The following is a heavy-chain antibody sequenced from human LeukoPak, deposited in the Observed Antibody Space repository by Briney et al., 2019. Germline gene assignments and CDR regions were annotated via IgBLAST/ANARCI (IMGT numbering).Heavy chain of an antibody. CDR1: GGSISSEY. Sequence: PSETLSLTYTVSGGSISSEYWSWMRQPPGKGLEWIGHMYYSGSTYYSPSLKSRVTISLGTSKTHFSLKLSSVTAADTAVYYCARLYNSGYEAFDIWGQGTMVTVSS. CDR2: MYYSGST. D-gene: IGHD3-22*01. CDR3: ARLYNSGYEAFDI. V-gene: IGHV4-59*08. J-gene: IGHJ3*02.